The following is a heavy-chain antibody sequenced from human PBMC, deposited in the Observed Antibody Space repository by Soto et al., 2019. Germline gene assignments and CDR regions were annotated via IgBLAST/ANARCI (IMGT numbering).Heavy chain of an antibody. J-gene: IGHJ1*01. CDR2: IIPIFGTA. CDR3: ARTYYYDRSGYEYFQH. Sequence: GASVKVSCKASGGTFSSYAISWLRESPGQGLEWMGGIIPIFGTANYAQKFQGRVTITADESTSTAYMELSSLRSEDTAVYYCARTYYYDRSGYEYFQHWGQGTLVTVSS. D-gene: IGHD3-22*01. CDR1: GGTFSSYA. V-gene: IGHV1-69*13.